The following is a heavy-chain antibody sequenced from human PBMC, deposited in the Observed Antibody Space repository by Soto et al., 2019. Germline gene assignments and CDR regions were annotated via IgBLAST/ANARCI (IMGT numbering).Heavy chain of an antibody. CDR2: ISADNGNT. D-gene: IGHD3-3*01. CDR3: ARDRGDYDFWSGYYPGGDAFDI. V-gene: IGHV1-18*01. Sequence: QVQLVQSGAEVKKPGASVKVSCKASGYTFTSYGISWVRKAPGQGLERMGWISADNGNTNYAEKLQGRVTMTSDTSTSTAYMELRSLRSDDTGVYYCARDRGDYDFWSGYYPGGDAFDIWGKGTMVTVSS. J-gene: IGHJ3*02. CDR1: GYTFTSYG.